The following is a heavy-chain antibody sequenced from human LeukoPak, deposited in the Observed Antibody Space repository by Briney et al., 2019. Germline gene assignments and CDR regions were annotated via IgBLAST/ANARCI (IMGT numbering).Heavy chain of an antibody. CDR1: GFTFTTYA. Sequence: GGALRLSCAASGFTFTTYAMSWVRQAPGKGLEWVSGICVSGGTTYYTDSVKDRFTISRDNSKNTVFLQMTSLRAEDTAVYYCAKPLGYSVLGPFHIWGQGTMVPVSS. V-gene: IGHV3-23*01. J-gene: IGHJ3*02. D-gene: IGHD2-15*01. CDR2: ICVSGGTT. CDR3: AKPLGYSVLGPFHI.